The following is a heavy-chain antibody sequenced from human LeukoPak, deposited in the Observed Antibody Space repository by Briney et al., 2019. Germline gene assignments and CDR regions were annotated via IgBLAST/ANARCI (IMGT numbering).Heavy chain of an antibody. Sequence: GGSLRLSCAASAYTFTTYWMSWVRQAPGKGLEWVATINQDGSVKYYVDSVKGRFTISRDNAKDSLYLQINSLRLEDTDVYYCARIGYSSSSFDYWGQGTQVTFSS. V-gene: IGHV3-7*01. D-gene: IGHD2-2*03. CDR1: AYTFTTYW. CDR2: INQDGSVK. J-gene: IGHJ4*02. CDR3: ARIGYSSSSFDY.